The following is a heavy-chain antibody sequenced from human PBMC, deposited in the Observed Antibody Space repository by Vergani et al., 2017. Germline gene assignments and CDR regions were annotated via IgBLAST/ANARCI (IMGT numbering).Heavy chain of an antibody. CDR3: ARDLVVVITTDYYYGMDV. J-gene: IGHJ6*02. CDR2: ISSSSSYI. V-gene: IGHV3-21*01. D-gene: IGHD3-22*01. Sequence: EVQLVESGGGLVKPGGSLRLSCAASGFTFSSYSMNWVRQAPGKGLVWVSSISSSSSYIYYADSVKGRFTISRDNAKNSLYLQMNSLRAEDTAVYYCARDLVVVITTDYYYGMDVWGQGTTVTVSS. CDR1: GFTFSSYS.